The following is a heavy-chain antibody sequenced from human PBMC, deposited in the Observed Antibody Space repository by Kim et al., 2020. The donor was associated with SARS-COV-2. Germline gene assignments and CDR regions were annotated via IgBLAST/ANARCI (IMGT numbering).Heavy chain of an antibody. Sequence: GGSLRLSCAASGFTFSSYSMNWVRQAPGKGLEWVSSISSSSSYIYYADSVKGRFTISRDNAKNALYLQMNSLRAEDTAVYYCARDLRSSSWGPPFDYWGQGTLVTVSS. V-gene: IGHV3-21*01. D-gene: IGHD6-13*01. CDR1: GFTFSSYS. CDR2: ISSSSSYI. J-gene: IGHJ4*02. CDR3: ARDLRSSSWGPPFDY.